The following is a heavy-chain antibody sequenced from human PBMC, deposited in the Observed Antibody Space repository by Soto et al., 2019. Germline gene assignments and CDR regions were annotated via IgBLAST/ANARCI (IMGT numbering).Heavy chain of an antibody. CDR3: ARGRVSSGWYVY. CDR2: INSDGSST. V-gene: IGHV3-74*01. D-gene: IGHD6-19*01. Sequence: EVQLVESGGGLVQPGGSLRLSCAASGFTFSSYWMHWVRQAPGKGLVWVSSINSDGSSTSYADSVKGRFTISRDNAKNTVYLQMNSLRAEDTAVYYCARGRVSSGWYVYWGQGTLVTVSS. J-gene: IGHJ4*02. CDR1: GFTFSSYW.